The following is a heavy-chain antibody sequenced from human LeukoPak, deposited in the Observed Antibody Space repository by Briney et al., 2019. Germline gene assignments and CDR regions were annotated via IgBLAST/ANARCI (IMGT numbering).Heavy chain of an antibody. Sequence: SETLSLTCAVYGGSFSGYCWSWIRQPPGKGLEWIGEINHSGSTNYNPSRRSRVTISVDTSKRQFSLKLSSVTAADTAVYYCARGGIVVVPAAFDYWGQGTLVTVSS. J-gene: IGHJ4*02. V-gene: IGHV4-34*01. CDR3: ARGGIVVVPAAFDY. D-gene: IGHD2-2*01. CDR1: GGSFSGYC. CDR2: INHSGST.